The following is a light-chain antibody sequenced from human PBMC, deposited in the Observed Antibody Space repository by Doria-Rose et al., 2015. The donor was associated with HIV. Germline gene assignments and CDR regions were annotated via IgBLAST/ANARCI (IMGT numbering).Light chain of an antibody. CDR2: DAS. CDR3: HQYGTSWT. CDR1: QRVKSSY. Sequence: GLTQPPGTLSLSPGERATLSCRASQRVKSSYLAWYQQKPGQAPRLLIYDASTRAAGIPDRFSGSGSGTDFTLTINRLEPEDFALYYCHQYGTSWTFGQGAEVEI. J-gene: IGKJ1*01. V-gene: IGKV3-20*01.